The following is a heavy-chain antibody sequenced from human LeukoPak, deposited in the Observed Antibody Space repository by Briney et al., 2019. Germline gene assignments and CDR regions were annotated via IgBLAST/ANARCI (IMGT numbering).Heavy chain of an antibody. Sequence: SETLSLTCTVCGGSISSSSYYWGWIRQPPGKGLEWIGSGTSYYNPSPKSRVTISVDTSRNQFSLKLTSVTAADTAVYYCARTGGYMVWGVQNWFDPWGQGTLVTVSS. D-gene: IGHD3-10*01. CDR3: ARTGGYMVWGVQNWFDP. CDR2: GTS. CDR1: GGSISSSSYY. V-gene: IGHV4-39*01. J-gene: IGHJ5*02.